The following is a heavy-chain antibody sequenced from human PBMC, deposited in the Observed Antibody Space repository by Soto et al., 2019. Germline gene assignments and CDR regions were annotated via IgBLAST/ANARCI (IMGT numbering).Heavy chain of an antibody. D-gene: IGHD6-13*01. CDR3: ARAGQYSSSCNWFDP. J-gene: IGHJ5*02. Sequence: ASVKVSCKASGYTSTSYYMHWVRQAPGQGLEWMGIINASGGSTNYAQKFQGRVTMTRDTSTSTVYMELSSLRSEDTAVYYCARAGQYSSSCNWFDPWGQGTLVTVSS. V-gene: IGHV1-46*01. CDR2: INASGGST. CDR1: GYTSTSYY.